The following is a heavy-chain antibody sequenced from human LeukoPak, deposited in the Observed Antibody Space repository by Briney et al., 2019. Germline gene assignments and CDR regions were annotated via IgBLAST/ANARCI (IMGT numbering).Heavy chain of an antibody. CDR1: GFTFSNYW. D-gene: IGHD3/OR15-3a*01. J-gene: IGHJ4*02. V-gene: IGHV3-7*01. Sequence: GGSLRLSCAASGFTFSNYWMSWVRQAPGKGLEWLANIKQDGSAIYYLDSVKGRFTISRDSAKNSLYLQMNSLRVDDTAVYYCARKGLGDYWGQGTLVTVSS. CDR2: IKQDGSAI. CDR3: ARKGLGDY.